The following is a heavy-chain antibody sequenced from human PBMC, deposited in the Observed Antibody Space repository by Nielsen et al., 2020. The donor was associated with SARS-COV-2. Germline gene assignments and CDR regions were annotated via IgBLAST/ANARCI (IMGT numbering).Heavy chain of an antibody. CDR1: GFTFSSYA. Sequence: GGSLRLSCAASGFTFSSYAMHWVRQAPGKGLEWVAVISYDGSNKYYADSVKGRFTISRDNSKNTLYLQMNSLRAEDTAVYYCAREHGSSWGQGTLVTVSS. V-gene: IGHV3-30-3*01. J-gene: IGHJ5*02. CDR2: ISYDGSNK. D-gene: IGHD5-24*01. CDR3: AREHGSS.